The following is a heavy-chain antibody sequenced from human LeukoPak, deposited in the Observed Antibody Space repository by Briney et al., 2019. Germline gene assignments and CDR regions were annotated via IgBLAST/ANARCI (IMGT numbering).Heavy chain of an antibody. CDR3: ARSNYGQSRSNWFDP. CDR1: GGSFSGYY. Sequence: PSETLSLTCAVYGGSFSGYYWSWIRQPPGQGLEWIGEINHSGSTNYNPSLKSRVTISVDTSKNQFSLKLSSVTAADTAVYYCARSNYGQSRSNWFDPWGQGTLVTVSS. D-gene: IGHD3-10*01. J-gene: IGHJ5*02. V-gene: IGHV4-34*01. CDR2: INHSGST.